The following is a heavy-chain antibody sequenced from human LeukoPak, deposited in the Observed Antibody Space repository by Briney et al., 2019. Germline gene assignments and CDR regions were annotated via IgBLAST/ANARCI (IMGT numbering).Heavy chain of an antibody. CDR2: IFYSGIT. CDR1: GGPISSYY. CDR3: VRHSYGSVDAFGI. V-gene: IGHV4-59*08. Sequence: SETLSLTCNVSGGPISSYYWSWIRQPPGKGLEWVGYIFYSGITNYNPSFKSRVTISLDTSNNQFSLRLSSVTAADTAVYYCVRHSYGSVDAFGIWGQGTMVTVSS. D-gene: IGHD3-10*01. J-gene: IGHJ3*02.